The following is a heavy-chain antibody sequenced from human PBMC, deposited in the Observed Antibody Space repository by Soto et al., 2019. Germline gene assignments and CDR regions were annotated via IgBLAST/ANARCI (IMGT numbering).Heavy chain of an antibody. CDR1: GFIFSSYA. D-gene: IGHD1-20*01. CDR2: ISSGGGTT. CDR3: AKEVSSEPGVDY. J-gene: IGHJ4*02. Sequence: PGGSLRLSCAASGFIFSSYAMSWVRQAPGKGLEWVSAISSGGGTTYYADSVKGRFTISRDNSKNKFYLQMNSLRVEDTAIYYCAKEVSSEPGVDYWGQGTLVTVSS. V-gene: IGHV3-23*01.